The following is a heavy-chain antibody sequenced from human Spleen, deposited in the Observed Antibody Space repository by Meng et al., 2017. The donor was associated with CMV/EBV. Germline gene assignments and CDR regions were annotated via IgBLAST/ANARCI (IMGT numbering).Heavy chain of an antibody. CDR2: VNPISGLT. D-gene: IGHD3-22*01. J-gene: IGHJ4*02. CDR3: ARDPYWGSSGTGFDY. CDR1: GYTFTKYY. V-gene: IGHV1-46*01. Sequence: SGYTFTKYYIHGVRPAAGQGLEWMGIVNPISGLTMYAQKFQGRVTMTRDTSTSTVYMDLSSLRYDDTAVYYCARDPYWGSSGTGFDYWGRGTLVTVSS.